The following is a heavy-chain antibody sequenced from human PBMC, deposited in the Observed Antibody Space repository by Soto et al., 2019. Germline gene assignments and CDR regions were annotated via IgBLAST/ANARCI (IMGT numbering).Heavy chain of an antibody. J-gene: IGHJ4*02. CDR2: ISGSGTST. CDR3: ARSLSALFSLGDFNY. Sequence: EVHLLESGGGLVQPGGSLRLSCAASGFTFSRYALNWVRQAPGKGLEWVAEISGSGTSTYYAPSVKGRFIISSDSSKNTLYLRMDSLRAEETAMYYCARSLSALFSLGDFNYWGQGALVTVSS. D-gene: IGHD2-21*01. V-gene: IGHV3-23*01. CDR1: GFTFSRYA.